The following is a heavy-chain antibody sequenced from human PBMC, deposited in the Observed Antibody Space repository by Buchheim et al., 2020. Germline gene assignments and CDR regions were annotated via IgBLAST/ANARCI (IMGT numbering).Heavy chain of an antibody. CDR2: IWYDGSNK. CDR1: GFTFSSYG. Sequence: QVQLVESGGGVVQPGRSLRLSCAASGFTFSSYGMHWVRQAPGKGLEWVAVIWYDGSNKYYADSVKGRFTISRDNSKNTLYLQMNSLRAEDTAVYYCARDLGPGYCSGGSCYPDYWGQGTL. V-gene: IGHV3-33*01. D-gene: IGHD2-15*01. J-gene: IGHJ4*02. CDR3: ARDLGPGYCSGGSCYPDY.